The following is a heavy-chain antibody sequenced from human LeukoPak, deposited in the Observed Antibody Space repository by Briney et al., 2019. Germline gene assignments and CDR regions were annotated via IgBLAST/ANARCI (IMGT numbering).Heavy chain of an antibody. CDR2: IYYSGST. Sequence: SETLSLTCTVSSGSISSYYWSWIRQPPGKGLEWIGYIYYSGSTNYNPSLKSRVTISVDTSKNQFSLKLSSVTAANTAVYYCARVGPGSGVPAATHYWGQGTLVTVSS. CDR1: SGSISSYY. CDR3: ARVGPGSGVPAATHY. V-gene: IGHV4-59*01. D-gene: IGHD2-2*01. J-gene: IGHJ4*02.